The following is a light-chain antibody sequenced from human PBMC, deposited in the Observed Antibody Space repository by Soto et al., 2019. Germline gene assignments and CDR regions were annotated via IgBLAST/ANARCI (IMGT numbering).Light chain of an antibody. CDR2: VVT. CDR3: CSYAGTYTYV. Sequence: QSALTQPRSVSGSPGQSVTISCTGTSSDVGGYNSVSWYQQRPGKAPKLMIYVVTKRPSGVPARFSGSKSGNTASLTISGXQAXXXXDYXCCSYAGTYTYVFGTGTKLTVL. V-gene: IGLV2-11*01. CDR1: SSDVGGYNS. J-gene: IGLJ1*01.